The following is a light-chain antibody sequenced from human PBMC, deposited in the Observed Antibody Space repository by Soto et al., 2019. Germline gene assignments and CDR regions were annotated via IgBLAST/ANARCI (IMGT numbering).Light chain of an antibody. CDR3: QHYSFDSQT. V-gene: IGKV1-5*01. J-gene: IGKJ1*01. Sequence: DIQMTQSPATVSASVGDRVTITCRASHHINSWLAWYQQRPGSAPKLLIYDGSTLQSGVPSRFSGSQSGTEFTRSISTLQPGDFATYYGQHYSFDSQTFGQGTKVEVK. CDR1: HHINSW. CDR2: DGS.